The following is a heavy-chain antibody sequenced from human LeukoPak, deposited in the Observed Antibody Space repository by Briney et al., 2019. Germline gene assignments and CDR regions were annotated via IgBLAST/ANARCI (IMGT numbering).Heavy chain of an antibody. D-gene: IGHD3-9*01. CDR1: GYTFTRYG. V-gene: IGHV1-18*01. CDR2: ISAYNGNT. CDR3: ARSYYDILTGPERTGSYYYYGMDV. Sequence: ASVKVSCKASGYTFTRYGISWVRQAPGQGLEWMGWISAYNGNTNYAQKLQGRVTMTTDTSTSTAYMELRSLRSDDTAVYYCARSYYDILTGPERTGSYYYYGMDVWGQGTTVTVSS. J-gene: IGHJ6*02.